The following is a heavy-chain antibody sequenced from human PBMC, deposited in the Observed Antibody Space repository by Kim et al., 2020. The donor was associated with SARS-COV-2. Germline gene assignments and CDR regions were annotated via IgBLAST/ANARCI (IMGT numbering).Heavy chain of an antibody. CDR1: GFTFSSYA. D-gene: IGHD3-16*01. Sequence: GGSLRLSCAASGFTFSSYAMSWVRQAPGQGLEWVSGISYTGANTDYADSVRGRFTISRDNSKNTLYLQMNSLRADDTAIYYCAKDRNRYAYGHLDYWGQGAPVTVSS. CDR3: AKDRNRYAYGHLDY. V-gene: IGHV3-23*01. J-gene: IGHJ4*02. CDR2: ISYTGANT.